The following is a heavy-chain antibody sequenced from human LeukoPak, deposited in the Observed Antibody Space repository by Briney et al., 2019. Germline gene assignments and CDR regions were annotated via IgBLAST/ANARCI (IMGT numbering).Heavy chain of an antibody. Sequence: PGGSLRLSCVASGFPFSSYWMIWVRQAPGKGLEWVANIKQDGSKKSYVDSVKGRFTIFRDNAKNSLYLQMNSLRAEDTAIYYCTRVGYIDEGIDYWGQGTLVTVSS. V-gene: IGHV3-7*04. D-gene: IGHD5-24*01. CDR2: IKQDGSKK. CDR3: TRVGYIDEGIDY. J-gene: IGHJ4*02. CDR1: GFPFSSYW.